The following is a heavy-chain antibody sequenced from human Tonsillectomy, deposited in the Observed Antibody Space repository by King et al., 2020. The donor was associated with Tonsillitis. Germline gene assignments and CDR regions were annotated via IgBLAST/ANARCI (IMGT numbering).Heavy chain of an antibody. CDR1: GGSISSGRYH. J-gene: IGHJ3*02. CDR2: IYTSGST. D-gene: IGHD3-3*01. Sequence: VQLQESGPGLVKPSQTLSLSCNVSGGSISSGRYHWSWIRQPAGKGLQWMGRIYTSGSTNYNPSLRSRITISADTSKNQFSLTLSSVTAADTAVYYCARENDFWSGDLQGAFDIWGQGTMVTVSS. V-gene: IGHV4-61*02. CDR3: ARENDFWSGDLQGAFDI.